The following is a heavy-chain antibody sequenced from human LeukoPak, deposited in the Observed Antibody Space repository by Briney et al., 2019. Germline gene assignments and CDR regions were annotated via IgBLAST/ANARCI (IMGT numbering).Heavy chain of an antibody. V-gene: IGHV3-30*18. CDR1: GFTFSSYG. Sequence: PGGSLRLCCAASGFTFSSYGMHWDRQAPGKGLEWVAVISYDGSNKYYADSVKGRFTISRDNSKNTLYLQMNSLRAEDTAVYYCAKGLEGYCSSTSCPYFDYWGQGTLVTVSS. CDR3: AKGLEGYCSSTSCPYFDY. D-gene: IGHD2-2*01. CDR2: ISYDGSNK. J-gene: IGHJ4*02.